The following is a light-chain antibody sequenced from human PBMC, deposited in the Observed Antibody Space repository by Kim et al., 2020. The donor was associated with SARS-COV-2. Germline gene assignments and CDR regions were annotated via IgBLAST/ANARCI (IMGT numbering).Light chain of an antibody. V-gene: IGKV1-17*03. CDR1: QGISNY. CDR3: QQHNSYPWT. Sequence: SASVGDRVTRTCRASQGISNYLVGFQQKPGKVPKRLIYTAFNLQSGVPSRFGGSGFGTEFTLTVSLQPEDFATCYCQQHNSYPWTFGQGTKVDIK. J-gene: IGKJ1*01. CDR2: TAF.